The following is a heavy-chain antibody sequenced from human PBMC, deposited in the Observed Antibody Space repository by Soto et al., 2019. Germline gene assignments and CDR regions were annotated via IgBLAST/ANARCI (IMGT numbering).Heavy chain of an antibody. J-gene: IGHJ4*02. CDR2: IIPIFGTA. CDR3: ASRGHDFWSGPFDY. CDR1: GGTFSSYA. Sequence: GASVKVSCKASGGTFSSYAISWVRQALGQGLEWMGGIIPIFGTANYAQKFQARVTITADESTSTAYMEPSSLRSEDTAVYYCASRGHDFWSGPFDYWGQGTLVTVSS. V-gene: IGHV1-69*13. D-gene: IGHD3-3*01.